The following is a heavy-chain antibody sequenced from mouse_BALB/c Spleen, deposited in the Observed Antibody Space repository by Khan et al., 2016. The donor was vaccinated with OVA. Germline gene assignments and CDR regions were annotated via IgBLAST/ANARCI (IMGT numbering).Heavy chain of an antibody. CDR1: GYTFTTYW. J-gene: IGHJ2*01. V-gene: IGHV1-7*01. CDR2: INPSSGYT. CDR3: TRDRIDY. Sequence: VQLQESGAELAKPGASVKMSCKASGYTFTTYWMHWIKQRPGQGLEWIGYINPSSGYTDYNEKFKDRATLSADKSSSTAYMQLTSRTSEDAAVYYYTRDRIDYWGQGTTLTVSS.